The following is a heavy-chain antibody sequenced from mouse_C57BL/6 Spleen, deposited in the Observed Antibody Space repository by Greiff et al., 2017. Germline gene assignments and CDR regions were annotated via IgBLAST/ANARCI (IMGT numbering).Heavy chain of an antibody. J-gene: IGHJ4*01. CDR2: INPNNGGT. Sequence: VQLQQSGPELVKPGASVKISCKASGYTFTDYYMNWVKQSHGKSLEWIGDINPNNGGTSYNQKFKGKATLTVDKSSRTAYMELRSLTSEDSAVYYCARGAHPFYAMDYWGQGTSVTVSS. V-gene: IGHV1-26*01. CDR1: GYTFTDYY. CDR3: ARGAHPFYAMDY.